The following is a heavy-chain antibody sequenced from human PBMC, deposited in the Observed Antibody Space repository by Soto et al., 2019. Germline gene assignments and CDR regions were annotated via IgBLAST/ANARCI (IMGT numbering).Heavy chain of an antibody. D-gene: IGHD2-15*01. CDR1: GFTFSSYW. CDR3: TTATRGSCGGGSCPN. J-gene: IGHJ4*02. V-gene: IGHV3-7*01. CDR2: IKHDGSER. Sequence: GGSLRLSCAASGFTFSSYWMSWVRQAPGKGLEWLANIKHDGSERYYVDSVKGRFTISRDNAKNSLYLQMSSLRADDTAVYYCTTATRGSCGGGSCPNWGQGTLVTVSS.